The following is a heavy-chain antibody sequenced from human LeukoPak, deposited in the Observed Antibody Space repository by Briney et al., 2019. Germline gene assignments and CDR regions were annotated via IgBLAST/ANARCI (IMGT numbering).Heavy chain of an antibody. J-gene: IGHJ4*02. V-gene: IGHV1-3*01. CDR3: ARERLRVGPKDY. CDR1: GYTFTSYA. D-gene: IGHD5/OR15-5a*01. Sequence: ASVKVSCKASGYTFTSYAMHWVRQAPGQRLDWMGWINAGNGNTKYSQKFQGRVTITRDTSASTAYMELSSLRSEDTAVYYCARERLRVGPKDYWGQGTLVTVSS. CDR2: INAGNGNT.